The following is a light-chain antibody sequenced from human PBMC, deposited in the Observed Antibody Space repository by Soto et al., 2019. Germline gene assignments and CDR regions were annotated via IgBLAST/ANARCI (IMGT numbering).Light chain of an antibody. CDR2: DAS. V-gene: IGKV1-33*01. CDR1: QAISNY. Sequence: DIQMTQSTSSLSASVGDRGTITCQASQAISNYLNWYQQKPGKAPKLLIYDASNLETGVPSRFSGSGSGTDFTFTISSLQPEDIATYYCQQYDNPSITFGQGTRLEIK. CDR3: QQYDNPSIT. J-gene: IGKJ5*01.